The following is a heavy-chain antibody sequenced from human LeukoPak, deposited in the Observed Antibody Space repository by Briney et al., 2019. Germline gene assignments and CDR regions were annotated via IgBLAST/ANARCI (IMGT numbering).Heavy chain of an antibody. CDR3: ARGGNRGVGVYYFDY. CDR2: ISAYNGNT. Sequence: EASVKDSCKASGYTFTSYGISWVRQAPGQGLEWMGWISAYNGNTNYAQKLQGRVTMTTDTSTSTAYMELRSLRSDDTAVYYCARGGNRGVGVYYFDYWGQGTLVTVSS. J-gene: IGHJ4*02. D-gene: IGHD3-10*01. CDR1: GYTFTSYG. V-gene: IGHV1-18*01.